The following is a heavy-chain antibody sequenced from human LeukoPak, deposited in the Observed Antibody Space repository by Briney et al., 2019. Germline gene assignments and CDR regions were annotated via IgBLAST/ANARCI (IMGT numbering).Heavy chain of an antibody. D-gene: IGHD6-19*01. CDR2: ISGSGGST. CDR3: AKTKGIAVAGAVDY. CDR1: GFTFSSYA. Sequence: GGSLKLSCEASGFTFSSYAMSWVRQAPGKGLEWVSAISGSGGSTYYADSVKGRFTISRDNSKNTLYLQMNSLRAEDTAVYYCAKTKGIAVAGAVDYWGQGTLVTVSS. V-gene: IGHV3-23*01. J-gene: IGHJ4*02.